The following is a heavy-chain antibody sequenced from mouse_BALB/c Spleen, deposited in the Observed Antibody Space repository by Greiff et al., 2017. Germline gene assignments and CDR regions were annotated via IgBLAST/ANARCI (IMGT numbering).Heavy chain of an antibody. V-gene: IGHV5-17*02. CDR3: ASWRPYGNFFDY. D-gene: IGHD2-1*01. J-gene: IGHJ2*01. CDR2: ISSGSSTI. CDR1: GFTFSSFG. Sequence: EVQLQQSGGGLVQPGGSRKLSCAASGFTFSSFGMHWVRQAPEKGLEWVAYISSGSSTIYYADTVEGRFTITIDNPKNTLFLQMTSLRSEDTAMYYCASWRPYGNFFDYWGQGTTLTVSA.